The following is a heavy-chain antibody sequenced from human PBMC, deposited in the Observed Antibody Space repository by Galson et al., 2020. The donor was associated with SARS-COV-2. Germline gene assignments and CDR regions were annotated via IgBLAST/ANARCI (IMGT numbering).Heavy chain of an antibody. D-gene: IGHD2-21*01. CDR2: IIPIFGTA. CDR1: GGTFSSYA. Sequence: SVKVSCKASGGTFSSYAISWVRQAPGQGLEWMGGIIPIFGTANYAQKFQGRVTITADESTSTAYMELSSLRSEDTAVYYCARAEGEPSDYYYYGMGVWGQGTTVTVSS. CDR3: ARAEGEPSDYYYYGMGV. V-gene: IGHV1-69*13. J-gene: IGHJ6*02.